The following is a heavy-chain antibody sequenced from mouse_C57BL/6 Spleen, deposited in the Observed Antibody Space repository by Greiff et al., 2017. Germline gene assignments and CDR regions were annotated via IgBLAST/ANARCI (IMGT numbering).Heavy chain of an antibody. CDR2: ISSGSSTI. CDR1: GFTFSDYG. Sequence: EVLLVESGGGLVKPGGSLKLSCAASGFTFSDYGMHWVRHAPEQGLEWVAYISSGSSTIYYADTVKGRFTISRDNAKNTLFLQMTSLRSEDTAMYYCARYYDYDDGWYFDVWGTGTTVTVSS. D-gene: IGHD2-4*01. CDR3: ARYYDYDDGWYFDV. J-gene: IGHJ1*03. V-gene: IGHV5-17*01.